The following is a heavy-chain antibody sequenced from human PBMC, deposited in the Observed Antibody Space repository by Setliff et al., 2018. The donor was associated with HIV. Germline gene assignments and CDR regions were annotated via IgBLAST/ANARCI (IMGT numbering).Heavy chain of an antibody. V-gene: IGHV3-7*01. J-gene: IGHJ5*01. CDR1: GFTFSSYW. CDR3: ARDRRASGSYSYFDS. Sequence: PGGSLRLSCAASGFTFSSYWMSWVRQAPGKGLEWVANIKQDGSEKYYVDSVKGRFTISRDNAKNSLYLQMNSLRAEDTAVYYCARDRRASGSYSYFDSWGQGTLVTVSS. CDR2: IKQDGSEK. D-gene: IGHD3-10*01.